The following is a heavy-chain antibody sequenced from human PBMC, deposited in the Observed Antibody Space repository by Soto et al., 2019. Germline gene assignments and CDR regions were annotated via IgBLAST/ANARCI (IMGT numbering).Heavy chain of an antibody. Sequence: EVQLVESGGGLVQPGGSLRLSCAASGFTFSYYWMHWVRQAPGQGLVWVSRIHSDGSSTTYADSVKDRFTISRDNAKNTLYLQMNSLRAEDTAVYYCARGDKGAFDMWGQGTMVSVSS. CDR1: GFTFSYYW. D-gene: IGHD2-21*02. J-gene: IGHJ3*02. CDR2: IHSDGSST. V-gene: IGHV3-74*01. CDR3: ARGDKGAFDM.